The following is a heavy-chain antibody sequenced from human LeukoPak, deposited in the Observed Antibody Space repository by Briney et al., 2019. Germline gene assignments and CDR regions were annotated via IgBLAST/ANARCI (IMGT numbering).Heavy chain of an antibody. CDR1: GGSISSYY. Sequence: SETLSLTCTVSGGSISSYYWSWIRQPPGKGLEWIGYIYYSGSTNYNPSLKSLVTISVDTSKNQFSLKLSSVTAADTAVYYCARRGIAAAEYDYWGQGTLVTVSS. CDR2: IYYSGST. D-gene: IGHD6-13*01. CDR3: ARRGIAAAEYDY. J-gene: IGHJ4*02. V-gene: IGHV4-59*01.